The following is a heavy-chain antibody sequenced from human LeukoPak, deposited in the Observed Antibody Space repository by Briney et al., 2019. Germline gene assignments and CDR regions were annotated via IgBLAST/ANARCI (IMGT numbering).Heavy chain of an antibody. CDR3: ARDISRGPPDYFDD. D-gene: IGHD3-10*01. Sequence: GGSLRLSCAASRFIFSDDTMHWVRQAPGKGLEWVAVISYDGGTQYYGGSVKGRFTISRDNSKNTLYLQMNSLRVEDTAVYYCARDISRGPPDYFDDWGQGTLVTVSS. CDR2: ISYDGGTQ. CDR1: RFIFSDDT. V-gene: IGHV3-30*04. J-gene: IGHJ4*02.